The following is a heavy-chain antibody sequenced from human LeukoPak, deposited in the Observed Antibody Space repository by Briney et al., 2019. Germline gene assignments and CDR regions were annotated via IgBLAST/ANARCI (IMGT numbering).Heavy chain of an antibody. CDR1: GYTFTSYY. CDR3: ASSGALGYCSSTSCRDFDY. D-gene: IGHD2-2*01. CDR2: INPSGGST. V-gene: IGHV1-46*01. J-gene: IGHJ4*02. Sequence: GASVKVSCKASGYTFTSYYMHWVRQAPGQGLEWMGIINPSGGSTSYAQKFQGRVTMTRDTSTSTVYMELSSLRSEDTAVYYCASSGALGYCSSTSCRDFDYWGQGTLVTVSS.